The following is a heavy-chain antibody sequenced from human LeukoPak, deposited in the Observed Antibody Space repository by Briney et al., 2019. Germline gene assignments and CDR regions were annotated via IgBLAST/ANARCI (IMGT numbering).Heavy chain of an antibody. CDR1: GYTFTGYQ. J-gene: IGHJ6*03. CDR2: INPNSGGT. V-gene: IGHV1-2*02. Sequence: ASVKVSCKASGYTFTGYQMHWVRQAPGQGLEWMGWINPNSGGTNYAQKFQGRVTMTRDTSISTAYMELSRLRSDDTAVYYCARDLGELDYYYYMDVWGKGTTVTVSS. CDR3: ARDLGELDYYYYMDV. D-gene: IGHD1-7*01.